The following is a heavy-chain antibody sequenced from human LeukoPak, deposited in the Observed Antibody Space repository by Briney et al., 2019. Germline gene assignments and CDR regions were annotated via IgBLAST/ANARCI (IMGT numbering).Heavy chain of an antibody. CDR1: GFTFSSYE. Sequence: GGSLRLSCAASGFTFSSYEINWVRPAPGKGLEWVSYISSSDSTIYYADSVKGRFTISRDNAKNSLYLQMNSLRAEDTAVYYCARLRRLDYWGQGTLVTVSS. V-gene: IGHV3-48*03. J-gene: IGHJ4*02. CDR3: ARLRRLDY. CDR2: ISSSDSTI.